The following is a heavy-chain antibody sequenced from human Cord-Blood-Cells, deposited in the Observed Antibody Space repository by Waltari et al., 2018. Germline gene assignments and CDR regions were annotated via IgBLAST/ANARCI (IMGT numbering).Heavy chain of an antibody. Sequence: QVQLVQSGAEVKKPGASVKVSCKASGYTFTSYAMHWVRQAPGKRLEWMGWINAGNGNTKYSQKFQGRVTITRDTSASTAYMELSSLRSEDTAVYYCARASGSSGFDYWGQGTLVTVSS. J-gene: IGHJ4*02. CDR3: ARASGSSGFDY. CDR2: INAGNGNT. D-gene: IGHD3-10*01. V-gene: IGHV1-3*01. CDR1: GYTFTSYA.